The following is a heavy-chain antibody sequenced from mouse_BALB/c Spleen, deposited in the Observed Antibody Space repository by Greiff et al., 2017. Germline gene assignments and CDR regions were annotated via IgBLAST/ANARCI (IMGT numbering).Heavy chain of an antibody. CDR3: ARDRGNSLLRLPIAY. CDR1: GFSLTSYG. V-gene: IGHV2-9*02. J-gene: IGHJ3*01. CDR2: IWAGGST. Sequence: VQLVESGPGLVAPSQSLSITCTVSGFSLTSYGVHWVRQPPGKGLEWLGVIWAGGSTNYNSALMSRLSISKDNSKSQVFLKMNSLQTDDTAMYYCARDRGNSLLRLPIAYWGQGTLVTVSA. D-gene: IGHD1-2*01.